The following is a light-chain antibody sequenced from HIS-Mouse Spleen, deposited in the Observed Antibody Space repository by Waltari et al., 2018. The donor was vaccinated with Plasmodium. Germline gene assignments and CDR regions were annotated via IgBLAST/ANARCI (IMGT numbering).Light chain of an antibody. CDR2: DVS. V-gene: IGLV2-11*01. CDR3: CSYAGSYTYV. J-gene: IGLJ1*01. Sequence: QSALTQPRSVSGSPGQSVTISCTGTSSDGGGYNYVSWYQQHPGKAPKLMIYDVSKRPSGVPDRFSGSKSGNTASLTFSGLQAEDEADYYCCSYAGSYTYVFGTGTKVTVL. CDR1: SSDGGGYNY.